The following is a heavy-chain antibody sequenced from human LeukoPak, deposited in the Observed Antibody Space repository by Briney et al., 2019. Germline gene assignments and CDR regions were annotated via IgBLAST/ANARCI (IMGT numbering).Heavy chain of an antibody. CDR2: INPNSGGT. CDR1: GYTFTDYY. CDR3: ARVYLGVYYYGSSGYSHLDY. V-gene: IGHV1-2*02. Sequence: ASVKVSCKASGYTFTDYYMHWVRQAPGQGLEWMGWINPNSGGTNYAQKFQGRVTMTRDTSIGTAYMELSRLRSDDTAVYYCARVYLGVYYYGSSGYSHLDYWGQGTLVTVSS. J-gene: IGHJ4*02. D-gene: IGHD3-22*01.